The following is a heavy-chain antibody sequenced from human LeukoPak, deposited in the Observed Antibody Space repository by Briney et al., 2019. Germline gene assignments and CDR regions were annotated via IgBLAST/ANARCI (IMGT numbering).Heavy chain of an antibody. D-gene: IGHD2-21*02. CDR1: GFTFTTYW. CDR2: INSDGSST. J-gene: IGHJ4*02. V-gene: IGHV3-74*01. CDR3: ARLRCDVGDCYSAGQNF. Sequence: GGSLRLSCAASGFTFTTYWMHWVRQAPGQGLVWVSRINSDGSSTSYADSVKGRFSISRDNARNTLYLQMNSLRAENTAVYFCARLRCDVGDCYSAGQNFWGQGTLVTVSS.